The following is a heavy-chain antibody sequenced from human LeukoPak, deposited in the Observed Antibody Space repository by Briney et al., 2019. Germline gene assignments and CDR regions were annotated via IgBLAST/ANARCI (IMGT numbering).Heavy chain of an antibody. V-gene: IGHV1-2*02. J-gene: IGHJ4*02. Sequence: ASVKVSCKASGYTFTGYYMHWVRQAPGQGLEWMGWINPNSGGTNYAQKFQGRVTMTRDTSISTAYMELSRLRSDDTAVYYCARLRGYCSGGSCYPGADFDYWGQGTLVTVSS. CDR1: GYTFTGYY. D-gene: IGHD2-15*01. CDR3: ARLRGYCSGGSCYPGADFDY. CDR2: INPNSGGT.